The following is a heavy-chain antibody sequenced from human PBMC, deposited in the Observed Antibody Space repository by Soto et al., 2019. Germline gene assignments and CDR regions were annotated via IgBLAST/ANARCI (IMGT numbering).Heavy chain of an antibody. CDR2: ISPYSSKT. J-gene: IGHJ3*02. CDR1: GYAFTSFG. V-gene: IGHV1-18*01. Sequence: QAQLVQSGAEVRRPGASVKVSCKASGYAFTSFGINWVRQAPGQGLEWIGWISPYSSKTVYLQKLQDRVTMTTDTSATTAYMDLRTLRSDDTAMYYCARELRVGANTAAFNIWGQGTMITVSS. CDR3: ARELRVGANTAAFNI. D-gene: IGHD1-26*01.